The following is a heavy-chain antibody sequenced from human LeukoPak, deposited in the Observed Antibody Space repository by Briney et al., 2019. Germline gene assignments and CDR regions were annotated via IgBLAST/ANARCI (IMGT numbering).Heavy chain of an antibody. CDR3: ARLNCSGGSCYFPYGMDV. CDR2: IYYSGST. Sequence: SETLSLTCTVSGGSISSYYWSWIRQPPGKGLEWTGYIYYSGSTNYNPSLKSRVTISVDTSKNQFSLKLSSVTAADTAVYYCARLNCSGGSCYFPYGMDVWGQGTTVTVSS. CDR1: GGSISSYY. V-gene: IGHV4-59*01. D-gene: IGHD2-15*01. J-gene: IGHJ6*02.